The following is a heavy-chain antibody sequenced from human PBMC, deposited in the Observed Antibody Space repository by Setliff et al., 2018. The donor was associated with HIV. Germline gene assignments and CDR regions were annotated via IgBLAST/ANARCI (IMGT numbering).Heavy chain of an antibody. Sequence: GGSLRLSCAASRFTFSTSWMTWVRQAPGKGLEWVANIKEDGSAKYYLDSVKGRFNISRDNAKSSLYLQMNNLTAEDTAVYYCAREGSGWCDYWGQGTLVTAPQ. CDR1: RFTFSTSW. CDR2: IKEDGSAK. CDR3: AREGSGWCDY. J-gene: IGHJ4*02. D-gene: IGHD5-18*01. V-gene: IGHV3-7*03.